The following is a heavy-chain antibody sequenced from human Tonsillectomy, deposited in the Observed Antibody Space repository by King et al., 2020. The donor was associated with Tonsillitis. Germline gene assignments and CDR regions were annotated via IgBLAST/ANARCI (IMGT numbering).Heavy chain of an antibody. CDR2: ISGSGDTT. V-gene: IGHV3-23*04. J-gene: IGHJ5*02. CDR1: GFTFSNNA. D-gene: IGHD6-19*01. Sequence: VQLVESGGGLGQPGGSLRLACAASGFTFSNNAMSWVRQAPGKGLEWVSSISGSGDTTFNADSVKGRFTISRDNSKNTLYLQMNSLRAEDTAVYYCAKVTIAVARFDPWGQGTLVTVPS. CDR3: AKVTIAVARFDP.